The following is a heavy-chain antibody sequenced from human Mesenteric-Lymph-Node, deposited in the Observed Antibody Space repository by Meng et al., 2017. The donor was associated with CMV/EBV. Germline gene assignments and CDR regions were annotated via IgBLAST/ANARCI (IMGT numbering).Heavy chain of an antibody. V-gene: IGHV3-30*02. J-gene: IGHJ4*02. Sequence: GESLKISCAASGFTFSSYGMHWVRQAPGKGLEWVAFIRYDGSNKYYADSVKGRSTISRDNSKNTLYLQMNSLRAEDTAVYYCAGSLWSGQYLLYWGQGTLVTVSS. D-gene: IGHD3-3*01. CDR2: IRYDGSNK. CDR1: GFTFSSYG. CDR3: AGSLWSGQYLLY.